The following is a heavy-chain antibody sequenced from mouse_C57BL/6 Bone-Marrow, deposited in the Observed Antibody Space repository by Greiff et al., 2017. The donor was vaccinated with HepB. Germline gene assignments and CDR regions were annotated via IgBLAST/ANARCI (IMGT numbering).Heavy chain of an antibody. CDR3: TLITTEFDY. CDR2: IDPENGDT. J-gene: IGHJ2*01. V-gene: IGHV14-4*01. Sequence: EVQLQQSGAELVRSGASVKLSCTASGFNIKDDYMHWVKQRPEQGLEWIGWIDPENGDTEYASKFQGKATITADTSSNTAYLQLSSLTSEDTAVYYCTLITTEFDYWGQGTTLTVSS. CDR1: GFNIKDDY. D-gene: IGHD1-1*01.